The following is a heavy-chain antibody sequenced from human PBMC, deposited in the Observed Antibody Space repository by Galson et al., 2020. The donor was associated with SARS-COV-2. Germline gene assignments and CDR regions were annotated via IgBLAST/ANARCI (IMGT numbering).Heavy chain of an antibody. D-gene: IGHD4-4*01. J-gene: IGHJ5*02. CDR2: ISGSGGST. CDR1: GFTFSSYA. Sequence: GVLKISCAASGFTFSSYAMSWVRQAPGKGLEWVSAISGSGGSTYYADSVKGRFTISRDNSKNTLYLQMNSLRAEDTAVYYCAKDGGSNYDWFDPWGQGTLVTVSS. V-gene: IGHV3-23*01. CDR3: AKDGGSNYDWFDP.